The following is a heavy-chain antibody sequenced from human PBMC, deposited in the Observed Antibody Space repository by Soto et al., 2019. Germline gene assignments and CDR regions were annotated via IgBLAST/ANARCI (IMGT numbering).Heavy chain of an antibody. CDR3: ARTLGIITPLDN. J-gene: IGHJ4*02. Sequence: PSETLSLTCTVSGGSISSYYWSWIRQPPGKGLEWIGYIYYSGSTNYNPSLKSRVTISVDTSKNQFSLKLSSVTAADTAVYYCARTLGIITPLDNWGQGTLVTVSS. D-gene: IGHD3-9*01. CDR1: GGSISSYY. CDR2: IYYSGST. V-gene: IGHV4-59*08.